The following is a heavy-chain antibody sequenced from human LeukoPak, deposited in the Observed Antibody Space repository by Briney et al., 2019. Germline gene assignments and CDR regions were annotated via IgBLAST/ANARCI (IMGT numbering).Heavy chain of an antibody. J-gene: IGHJ5*02. CDR1: GYTFTSYG. CDR2: ISAYNGNT. D-gene: IGHD6-13*01. Sequence: ASVKVSCKASGYTFTSYGISWVRQAPGQGLEWMGWISAYNGNTNYAQKLQGRVTMTTDTSTSTAYTELRSLRSDDTAVYYCARVMAAAGTEWFDPWGQGTLVTVSS. CDR3: ARVMAAAGTEWFDP. V-gene: IGHV1-18*01.